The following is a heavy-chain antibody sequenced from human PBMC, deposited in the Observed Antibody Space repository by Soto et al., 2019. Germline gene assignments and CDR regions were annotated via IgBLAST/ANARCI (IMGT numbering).Heavy chain of an antibody. J-gene: IGHJ3*02. CDR3: ARTWLAGGTPADAFDI. V-gene: IGHV4-38-2*01. CDR2: IFHTGGT. Sequence: SETLSLTCAVSASSISSAYFWGWIRQPPGKGLEWIATIFHTGGTYYNPSLKSRVTISVDTSNNQFSLRLNSVTAADTALYFYARTWLAGGTPADAFDIWGQGTMVTVSS. D-gene: IGHD2-15*01. CDR1: ASSISSAYF.